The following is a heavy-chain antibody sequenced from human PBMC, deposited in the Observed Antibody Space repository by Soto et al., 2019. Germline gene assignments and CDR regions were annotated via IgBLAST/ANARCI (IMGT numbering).Heavy chain of an antibody. CDR2: IPRCSNTS. CDR3: AKGVYDVLSGSYPPLRYMDV. J-gene: IGHJ6*03. V-gene: IGHV3-23*01. CDR1: GVTLSAYS. Sequence: GGALRLSLAASGVTLSAYSLILGRPAPGEGMEWGSTIPRCSNTSYYADSVKGRFTIARDNSKKTLFLQMNSLRAEDTALYYCAKGVYDVLSGSYPPLRYMDVWGKGTTVTVSS. D-gene: IGHD3-3*01.